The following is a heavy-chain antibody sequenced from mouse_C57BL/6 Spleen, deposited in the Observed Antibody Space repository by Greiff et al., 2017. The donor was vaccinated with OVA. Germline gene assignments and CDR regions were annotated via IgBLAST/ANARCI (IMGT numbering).Heavy chain of an antibody. D-gene: IGHD2-14*01. Sequence: VKLVESGPGLVQPSQSLSITCTVSGFSLTSYGVHWVRQSPGKGLEWLGVIWSGGSTDYNAAFISRLSISKDNSKSQVFFKMNSLQADDTAIYYCARGDDRDYAMDYWGQGTSVTVSS. V-gene: IGHV2-2*01. J-gene: IGHJ4*01. CDR2: IWSGGST. CDR1: GFSLTSYG. CDR3: ARGDDRDYAMDY.